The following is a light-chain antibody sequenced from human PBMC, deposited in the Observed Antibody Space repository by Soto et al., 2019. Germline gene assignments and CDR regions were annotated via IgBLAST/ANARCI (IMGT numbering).Light chain of an antibody. J-gene: IGKJ1*01. CDR2: AAS. CDR1: QSISSY. CDR3: QQSYSTPWT. V-gene: IGKV1-39*01. Sequence: DIQMTQSPSSLSASVGDRVTITCRASQSISSYLNWYQQKPGKAPKLLIYAASSLQSGVPSRFSGSGSRTHFTLTISSPQPEDFATYYCQQSYSTPWTFGQGTKVEIK.